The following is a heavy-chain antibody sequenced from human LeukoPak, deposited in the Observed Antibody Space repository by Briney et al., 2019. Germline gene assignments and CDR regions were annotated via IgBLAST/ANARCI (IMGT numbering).Heavy chain of an antibody. CDR1: GFTFSNAW. CDR2: IKSKTDGGTT. Sequence: GGSLRLSCAASGFTFSNAWMSWVRQAPGKGLEWVGRIKSKTDGGTTDYAAPVKGRFTISRDDSKNTLYLQMNSLKTEDTAVYYCTLRITMVRGVIDYWGQGTLVTVSS. D-gene: IGHD3-10*01. J-gene: IGHJ4*02. V-gene: IGHV3-15*01. CDR3: TLRITMVRGVIDY.